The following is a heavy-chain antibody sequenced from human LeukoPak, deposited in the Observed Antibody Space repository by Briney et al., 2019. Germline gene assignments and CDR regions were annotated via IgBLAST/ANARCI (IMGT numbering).Heavy chain of an antibody. Sequence: SETLSLTCTVSGDSISNSAYFWGWIRQPPGQGLEWIGEINHSGSTNYNPSLKSRVTISVDTSKNQFSLKLSSVTAADTAVYYCASVPKGSNYAYYFDYWGQGTLVTVSS. CDR3: ASVPKGSNYAYYFDY. J-gene: IGHJ4*02. D-gene: IGHD4-11*01. CDR1: GDSISNSAYF. CDR2: INHSGST. V-gene: IGHV4-39*07.